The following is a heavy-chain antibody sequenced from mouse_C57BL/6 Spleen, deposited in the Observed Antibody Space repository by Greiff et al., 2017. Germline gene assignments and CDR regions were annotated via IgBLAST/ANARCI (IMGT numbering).Heavy chain of an antibody. Sequence: EVKLMESGGDLVKPGGSLKLSCAASGFTFSSYGMSWVRQTPDKRLEWVATISSGGSYTYYPDSVKGRFTISRDNAKNTLYLQMSSLKSEDTAMYYCARQVTTVVVRDYFDYWGQGTTLTVSS. V-gene: IGHV5-6*01. J-gene: IGHJ2*01. CDR3: ARQVTTVVVRDYFDY. CDR1: GFTFSSYG. D-gene: IGHD1-1*01. CDR2: ISSGGSYT.